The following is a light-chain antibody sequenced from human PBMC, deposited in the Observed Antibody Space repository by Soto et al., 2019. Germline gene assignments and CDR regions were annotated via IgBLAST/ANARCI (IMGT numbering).Light chain of an antibody. V-gene: IGKV3-11*01. J-gene: IGKJ5*01. CDR2: GSS. CDR3: QQRTNWPPAIN. Sequence: EIVLTQSPATLSLSPGDRATLSCRASQSVSSYLAWYQHKPGQAPRLLIYGSSNIATGIPARFSGSGSGTDFTLTISSLEPEDFAVYYCQQRTNWPPAINFGQGTRLEIK. CDR1: QSVSSY.